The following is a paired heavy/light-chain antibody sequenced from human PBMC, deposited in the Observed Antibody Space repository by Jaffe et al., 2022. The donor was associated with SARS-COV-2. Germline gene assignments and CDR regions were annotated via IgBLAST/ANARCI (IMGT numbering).Light chain of an antibody. CDR1: QGISSY. J-gene: IGKJ1*01. CDR2: AAS. Sequence: AIRMTQSPSSFSASTGDRVTITCRASQGISSYLAWYQQKPGKAPKLLIYAASTLQSGVPSRFSGSGSGTDFTLTIRSLQSEDFATYYCQQCYSYPWTFGQGTKVEIK. V-gene: IGKV1-8*01. CDR3: QQCYSYPWT.
Heavy chain of an antibody. CDR3: AISSGFYSNPFDY. Sequence: EVQLLESGGGLVQPGGSLRLSCAASGFTFVNYAMSWVRQAPGKGLDWVSAISGSGNSTTYADSVKGRFTISRDNSKNTLYLQMNSLRAEDTAVYYCAISSGFYSNPFDYWGQGTLVTVSS. CDR2: ISGSGNST. V-gene: IGHV3-23*01. D-gene: IGHD3-22*01. CDR1: GFTFVNYA. J-gene: IGHJ4*02.